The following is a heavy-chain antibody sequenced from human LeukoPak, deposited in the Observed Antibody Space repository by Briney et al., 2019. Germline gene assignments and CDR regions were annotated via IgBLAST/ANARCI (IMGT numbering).Heavy chain of an antibody. Sequence: ASVKVSCKASGYTFTGYGISWVRQAPGQGLEWMGWISAYNGNTKYAQKFQGRVTMTRDTSTSTAYMELRSLRSDDTAIYYCARDRATSIVAGIDYWGQGSLVTVSS. CDR2: ISAYNGNT. CDR1: GYTFTGYG. CDR3: ARDRATSIVAGIDY. D-gene: IGHD3-22*01. J-gene: IGHJ4*02. V-gene: IGHV1-18*01.